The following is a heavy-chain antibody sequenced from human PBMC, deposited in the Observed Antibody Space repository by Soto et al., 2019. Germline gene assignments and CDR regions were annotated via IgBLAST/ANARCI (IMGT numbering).Heavy chain of an antibody. J-gene: IGHJ4*02. Sequence: EVHLLESGGGLVQPGGSLRLSCAASGFTFSSYAMSWVRQAPGKGLEWVSAVSGSGGSTYYADSVKGRFTISRDNSKKALYQQMNSLRAEDTAVYYCAKAQGSGYDCKFDYWGQGTLVNVSS. D-gene: IGHD5-12*01. CDR3: AKAQGSGYDCKFDY. CDR2: VSGSGGST. V-gene: IGHV3-23*01. CDR1: GFTFSSYA.